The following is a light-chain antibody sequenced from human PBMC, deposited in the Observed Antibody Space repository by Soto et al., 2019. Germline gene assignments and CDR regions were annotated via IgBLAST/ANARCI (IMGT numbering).Light chain of an antibody. Sequence: EIVLTQSPGTLSLSPGERATLSCRASQSVSSSYLAWYQQKPGQAPRLLIYGASSRATGIPGRFSGSGSGTDFTLTTSRLEPEDFAVYYCQQSGRSPFTFGPGTKVDIK. CDR3: QQSGRSPFT. V-gene: IGKV3-20*01. CDR2: GAS. CDR1: QSVSSSY. J-gene: IGKJ3*01.